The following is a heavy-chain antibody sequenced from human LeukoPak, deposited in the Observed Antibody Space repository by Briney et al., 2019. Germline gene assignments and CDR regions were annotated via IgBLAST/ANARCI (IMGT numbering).Heavy chain of an antibody. D-gene: IGHD3-22*01. CDR3: ARRPSVPADYYDSSGYYYFDY. CDR2: IYYSGCT. CDR1: GCSISSSSYY. J-gene: IGHJ4*02. V-gene: IGHV4-39*07. Sequence: SSETLSLTCTVSGCSISSSSYYWVWIRQPPGKGLEWIGSIYYSGCTYYNASLKSRVTISVDTPKNQFSLKLSSVTAADTAVYYCARRPSVPADYYDSSGYYYFDYWGQGTLVTVSS.